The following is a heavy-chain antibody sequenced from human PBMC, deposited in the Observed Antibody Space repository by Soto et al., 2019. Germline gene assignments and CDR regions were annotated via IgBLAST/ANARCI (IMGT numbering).Heavy chain of an antibody. V-gene: IGHV3-30-3*01. CDR2: ISYDGSKK. J-gene: IGHJ4*02. Sequence: GGSLRLSCAASGFTFSSYAMHWVRQAPGKGLEWVAVISYDGSKKDYADSVRGRFTISRDNSKNTLYLQMNSLRPEDTAVYYCARDAIGFDYWGQGTLVTVS. CDR1: GFTFSSYA. CDR3: ARDAIGFDY. D-gene: IGHD2-2*01.